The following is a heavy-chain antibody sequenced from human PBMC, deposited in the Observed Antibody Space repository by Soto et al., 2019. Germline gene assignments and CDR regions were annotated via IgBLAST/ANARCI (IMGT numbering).Heavy chain of an antibody. V-gene: IGHV4-34*01. CDR2: LNDSGST. CDR3: ARGRGGVQH. Sequence: QVQLQQWGAGLLKPSETLSLTCAVYGGSFSVYYCSWIRQPPGKGLEWIGELNDSGSTNYNASLKSRVSISVDTSKNQFSLKLISVTAADTAVYYCARGRGGVQHWGQGTLVTVSS. D-gene: IGHD3-10*01. CDR1: GGSFSVYY. J-gene: IGHJ1*01.